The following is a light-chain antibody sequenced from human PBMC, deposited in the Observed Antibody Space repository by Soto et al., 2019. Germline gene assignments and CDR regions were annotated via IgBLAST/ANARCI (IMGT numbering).Light chain of an antibody. CDR3: QQYNNWPPIT. CDR1: QSVSSN. CDR2: DAS. J-gene: IGKJ5*01. V-gene: IGKV3-15*01. Sequence: IELAQSPHTLYLSPGHSATLSCEASQSVSSNLAWYQQKPGQAPRLLIYDASTRATGIPARFSGSGSGTEFTLTISSLQSEDFAVYYCQQYNNWPPITFGQGTRLEIK.